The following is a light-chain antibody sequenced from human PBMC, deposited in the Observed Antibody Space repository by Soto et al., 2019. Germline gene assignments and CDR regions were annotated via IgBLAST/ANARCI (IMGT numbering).Light chain of an antibody. CDR1: QSLISN. J-gene: IGKJ3*01. CDR2: GAS. CDR3: QQYNNWPFT. V-gene: IGKV3-15*01. Sequence: EVLMAQSPATLSVSPGERVTLSCRASQSLISNYLAWYQQKPGQAPRLLIYGASTRATGIPARFSGSGSGTEFTLTISTLQSEDCAVYYCQQYNNWPFTFGPGTKVDI.